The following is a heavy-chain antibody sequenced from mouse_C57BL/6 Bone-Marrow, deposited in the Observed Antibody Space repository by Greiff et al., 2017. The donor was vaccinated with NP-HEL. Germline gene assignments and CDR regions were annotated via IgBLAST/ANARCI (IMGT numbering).Heavy chain of an antibody. J-gene: IGHJ1*03. CDR2: ISYDGSN. Sequence: EVKLQESGPGLVKPSQSLSLTCSVTGYSITSGYYWNWIRQFPGNKLEWMGYISYDGSNNYNPSLKNRISITRDTSKNQFFLKLNSVTTEDTATYYCAREPIAGILYYYGSSYWYFDVWGTGTTVTVSS. V-gene: IGHV3-6*01. CDR3: AREPIAGILYYYGSSYWYFDV. CDR1: GYSITSGYY. D-gene: IGHD1-1*01.